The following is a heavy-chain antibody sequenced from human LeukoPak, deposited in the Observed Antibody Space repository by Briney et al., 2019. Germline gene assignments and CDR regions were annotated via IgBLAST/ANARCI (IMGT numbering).Heavy chain of an antibody. D-gene: IGHD2-15*01. CDR1: GYSFTSYW. CDR2: IYPGDSDT. J-gene: IGHJ4*02. Sequence: GESLQISSQGSGYSFTSYWIGWVRQLPGKGLVWMGIIYPGDSDTRYSPSFQGQVTISADKSISTAYLQWSSLKASDTAMYYCARQDCSGGSCYSVYWGQGTLVTVSS. CDR3: ARQDCSGGSCYSVY. V-gene: IGHV5-51*01.